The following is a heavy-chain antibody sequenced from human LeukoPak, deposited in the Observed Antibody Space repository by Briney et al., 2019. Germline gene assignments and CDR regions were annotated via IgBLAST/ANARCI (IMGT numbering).Heavy chain of an antibody. V-gene: IGHV3-23*01. CDR1: GFTFSSYA. CDR2: ISGSGGST. J-gene: IGHJ4*02. D-gene: IGHD6-19*01. CDR3: ANNGGVAVAGSFDY. Sequence: GGSLRLSCAAAGFTFSSYAMSWVRQAPGKGLEWVSTISGSGGSTYYADSVKGRFTISRDNSKNTLYLQMNSLRAEDTAVYYCANNGGVAVAGSFDYWGQGTLVTVSS.